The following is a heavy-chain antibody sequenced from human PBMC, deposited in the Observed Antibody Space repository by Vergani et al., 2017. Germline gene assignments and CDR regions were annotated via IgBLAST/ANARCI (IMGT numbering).Heavy chain of an antibody. J-gene: IGHJ4*02. CDR3: ARSDCSGGSCYPCAY. V-gene: IGHV1-2*02. Sequence: QVQLVQSGAEVKKPGASVKVSCKASGYTFTGYYMHWVRQAPGQGLEWMGWINPNSGGTNYAQKFQGRVTMTRDTSISTAYMELSRLRSDDTAVYYCARSDCSGGSCYPCAYWGQGTLVTVSS. CDR1: GYTFTGYY. CDR2: INPNSGGT. D-gene: IGHD2-15*01.